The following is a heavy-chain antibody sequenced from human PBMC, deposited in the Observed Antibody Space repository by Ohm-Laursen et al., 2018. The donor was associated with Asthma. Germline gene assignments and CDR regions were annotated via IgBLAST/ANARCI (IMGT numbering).Heavy chain of an antibody. CDR3: ARGYWYNWKTTSPDYFDY. CDR1: GGSFSGYY. CDR2: INHSGST. D-gene: IGHD1-20*01. Sequence: GTLSLTCAVYGGSFSGYYWSWIRQPPGKGLEWIGEINHSGSTNYNPSLKSRVTISVGTSKNQFSLKLSSVTAADTAVYYCARGYWYNWKTTSPDYFDYWGQGTLVTVSS. J-gene: IGHJ4*02. V-gene: IGHV4-34*01.